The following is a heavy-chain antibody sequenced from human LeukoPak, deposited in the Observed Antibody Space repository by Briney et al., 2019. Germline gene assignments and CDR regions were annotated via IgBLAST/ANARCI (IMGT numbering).Heavy chain of an antibody. CDR2: INWNGGST. V-gene: IGHV3-20*04. CDR3: ARTRGIAAAATYFGSVHDAFDI. Sequence: GGSLRLSCAASGFSFDDYGMSWVRQAPGKGLEWVSGINWNGGSTGYADSVKGRFTISRDNSKNTLYLQMNSLRTEDTAVYYCARTRGIAAAATYFGSVHDAFDIWGLGTMVTVSS. J-gene: IGHJ3*02. CDR1: GFSFDDYG. D-gene: IGHD6-13*01.